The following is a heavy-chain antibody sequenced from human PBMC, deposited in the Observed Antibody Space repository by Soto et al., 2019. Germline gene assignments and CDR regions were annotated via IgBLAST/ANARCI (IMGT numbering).Heavy chain of an antibody. D-gene: IGHD2-8*01. CDR1: GGSITNNY. V-gene: IGHV4-59*08. J-gene: IGHJ6*03. CDR3: ARHLPNYYYYYIDV. CDR2: VYSSGST. Sequence: PSETLSLTCTVSGGSITNNYWSWIRQFPGKGLEWIGYVYSSGSTKHNPSLKSRVTISVDTAKNQFSLKLSSVTAADTAIYYCARHLPNYYYYYIDVWGKGTTVTVSS.